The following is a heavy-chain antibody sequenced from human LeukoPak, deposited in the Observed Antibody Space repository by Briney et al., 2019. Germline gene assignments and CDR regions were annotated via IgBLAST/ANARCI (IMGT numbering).Heavy chain of an antibody. Sequence: GGSLRLSCAASGFTFSSYGMHWVRQAPGKGLEWVAFIRYDGSNKYYADSVKGRFTISRDNSKNTLYLQMNSLRAEDTAVYYCAKLTVLTGTTLPFDYWGQRTLVTVSS. V-gene: IGHV3-30*02. CDR2: IRYDGSNK. CDR1: GFTFSSYG. D-gene: IGHD1-7*01. J-gene: IGHJ4*02. CDR3: AKLTVLTGTTLPFDY.